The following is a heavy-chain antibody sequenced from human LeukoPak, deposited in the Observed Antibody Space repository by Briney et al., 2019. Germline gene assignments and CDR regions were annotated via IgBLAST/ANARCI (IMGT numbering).Heavy chain of an antibody. Sequence: PGRSLRLSCAASGFTFSIFGIHWVRQAPVKGLEWVAAISPDGNKEYYTESVKGRFTVSRDNSNNMIYLQINSLRGEDSAVYYCAKINNVHDFWGQGTLVTVSS. CDR2: ISPDGNKE. CDR1: GFTFSIFG. V-gene: IGHV3-30*18. D-gene: IGHD1/OR15-1a*01. J-gene: IGHJ4*02. CDR3: AKINNVHDF.